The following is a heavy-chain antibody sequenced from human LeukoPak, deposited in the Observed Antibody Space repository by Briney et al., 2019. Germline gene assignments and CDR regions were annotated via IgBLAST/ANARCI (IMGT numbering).Heavy chain of an antibody. D-gene: IGHD3-9*01. CDR1: GYTFTSYG. CDR2: ISAYNGNT. J-gene: IGHJ4*02. Sequence: ASVKVSCKASGYTFTSYGISWVRQAPGQGLEWMGWISAYNGNTTYAQKLQGRVTMTTDTSTSTAYMGLRSLRSDDTAVYYCARINQELRYFDWLGGGLDYWGQGTLVTVSS. V-gene: IGHV1-18*01. CDR3: ARINQELRYFDWLGGGLDY.